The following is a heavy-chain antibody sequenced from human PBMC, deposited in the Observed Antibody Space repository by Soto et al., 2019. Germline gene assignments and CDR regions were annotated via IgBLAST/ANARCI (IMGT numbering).Heavy chain of an antibody. V-gene: IGHV4-30-2*01. CDR1: GDSYSISTYS. D-gene: IGHD6-19*01. Sequence: TLSLTCNMSGDSYSISTYSWSWIRQPPGKALQSIGCIDQSGVTSYNPSLASRVASSLDRSNNHCSLKLKAVTAADPAVYFCAGMPYSSGLRFDPWGTGRLVTVSS. J-gene: IGHJ5*02. CDR2: IDQSGVT. CDR3: AGMPYSSGLRFDP.